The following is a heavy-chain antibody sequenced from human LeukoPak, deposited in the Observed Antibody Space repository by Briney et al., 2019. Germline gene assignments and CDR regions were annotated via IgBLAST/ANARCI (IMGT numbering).Heavy chain of an antibody. CDR1: GFTVSSNY. CDR3: AREGWGYCTNGVCYSDY. Sequence: GGSLRLSCAASGFTVSSNYMSWVRQAPGKGLEWVSVIYSGGSTYYADSVKGRFTISRDNAKNSLYLQMNSLRAEDTAVYYCAREGWGYCTNGVCYSDYWGQGTLVTVSS. D-gene: IGHD2-8*01. J-gene: IGHJ4*02. CDR2: IYSGGST. V-gene: IGHV3-66*01.